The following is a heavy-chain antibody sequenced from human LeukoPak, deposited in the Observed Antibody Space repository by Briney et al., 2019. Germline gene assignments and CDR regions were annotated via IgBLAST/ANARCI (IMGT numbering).Heavy chain of an antibody. D-gene: IGHD6-6*01. CDR2: IYHTGNT. CDR3: ARAGGSSSPYYYYYMDV. V-gene: IGHV4-38-2*01. CDR1: GYSISSGYY. Sequence: SETLSLTCAVAGYSISSGYYWAWIRQPPGRGQERIANIYHTGNTYYNPSLNSRVTMSVDTSENQFSLRLSSVTAADTAVYYFARAGGSSSPYYYYYMDVWGKGTTVSVSS. J-gene: IGHJ6*03.